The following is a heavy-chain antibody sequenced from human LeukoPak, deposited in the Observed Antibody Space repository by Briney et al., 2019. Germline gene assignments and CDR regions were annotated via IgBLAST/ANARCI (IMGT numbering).Heavy chain of an antibody. J-gene: IGHJ4*02. CDR2: ISSSSSYI. D-gene: IGHD3-22*01. V-gene: IGHV3-21*01. CDR1: GFTFSSYS. CDR3: AKAGLHYYAIDY. Sequence: SGGSLRLSCAASGFTFSSYSMNWVRQAPGKGLEWVSSISSSSSYIYYADSVKGRFTISRDNAKNSLYLQMNSLRAEDTAVYYCAKAGLHYYAIDYWGQGTLVTVSS.